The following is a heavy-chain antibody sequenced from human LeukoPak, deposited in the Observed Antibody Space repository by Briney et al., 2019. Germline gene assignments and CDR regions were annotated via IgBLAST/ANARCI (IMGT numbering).Heavy chain of an antibody. CDR1: GFTFSSYW. CDR2: IKQDGSEK. Sequence: GGSLRLSCAASGFTFSSYWMSWVRQAPGKGLEWVANIKQDGSEKYYVDSVKGRFTISRDNAKNSLYLQMNSLRAEDTAVYYCAKEGTAMVLDPWGQGTLVTVSS. D-gene: IGHD5-18*01. V-gene: IGHV3-7*01. J-gene: IGHJ5*02. CDR3: AKEGTAMVLDP.